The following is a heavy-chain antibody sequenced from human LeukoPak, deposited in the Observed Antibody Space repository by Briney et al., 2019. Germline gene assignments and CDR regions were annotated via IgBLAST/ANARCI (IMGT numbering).Heavy chain of an antibody. Sequence: GESLKISCKGSGYSFTSNWISWVRQMPGKGLEWMGRIDPSDSYTNYSPSFQGHVTISADKSISTAYLQWSSLKASDTAMYYCARRGAERKCSGGSCYYDYWGQGTLVTVSS. J-gene: IGHJ4*03. D-gene: IGHD2-15*01. CDR3: ARRGAERKCSGGSCYYDY. V-gene: IGHV5-10-1*01. CDR2: IDPSDSYT. CDR1: GYSFTSNW.